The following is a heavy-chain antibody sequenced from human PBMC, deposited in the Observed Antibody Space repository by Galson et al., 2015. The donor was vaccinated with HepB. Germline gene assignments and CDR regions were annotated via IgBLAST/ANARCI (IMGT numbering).Heavy chain of an antibody. CDR2: INPSGGST. V-gene: IGHV1-46*01. CDR1: GYTFTSYY. J-gene: IGHJ5*02. Sequence: SVKVSCKASGYTFTSYYMHWVRQAPGQGLEWMGIINPSGGSTSYAQKFQGRVTMTRDTSTSTVYMELSSLRSEDTAVYYCARDGRDGYNFGGNWFDPWGQGTLVTVSS. CDR3: ARDGRDGYNFGGNWFDP. D-gene: IGHD5-24*01.